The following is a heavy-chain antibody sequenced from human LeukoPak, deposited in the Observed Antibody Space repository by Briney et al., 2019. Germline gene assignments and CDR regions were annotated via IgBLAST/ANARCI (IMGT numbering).Heavy chain of an antibody. CDR1: GFTFSIHG. CDR2: VSHDGSHT. J-gene: IGHJ4*02. CDR3: AKGHATEPQYSSGWYDDFDF. V-gene: IGHV3-30*18. Sequence: HPGGPLRLSCAASGFTFSIHGLHWVRQAPGKGLEWVAVVSHDGSHTYYGDSLKGRFTISRDQSKNTLYLQMNSLTPEDTAVYYCAKGHATEPQYSSGWYDDFDFWGQGTLVTVSS. D-gene: IGHD6-19*01.